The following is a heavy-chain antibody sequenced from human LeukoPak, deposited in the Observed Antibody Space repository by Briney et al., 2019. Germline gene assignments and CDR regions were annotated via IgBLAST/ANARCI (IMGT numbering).Heavy chain of an antibody. D-gene: IGHD3-10*01. CDR3: AGVVRGVIIFDF. V-gene: IGHV1-24*01. Sequence: GASVKVSCKVSGYTLTELSMHWVRQTPGKGLRGLEWMGGFDPEDAETIYAQKFQGRVTMTEDTSTDTAYMELSSLGSEDTAVYYCAGVVRGVIIFDFWGQGTLVTVSS. CDR2: FDPEDAET. CDR1: GYTLTELS. J-gene: IGHJ4*02.